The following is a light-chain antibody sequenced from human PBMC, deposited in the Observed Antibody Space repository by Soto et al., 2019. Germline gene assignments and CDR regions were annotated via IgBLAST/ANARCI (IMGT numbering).Light chain of an antibody. CDR3: QQRSNWPPIT. V-gene: IGKV3-11*01. J-gene: IGKJ5*01. CDR1: QSVSSY. CDR2: DAS. Sequence: IVLTQSPATLSLTPGERATLSCRASQSVSSYLAWYQQKPGQAPRLLIYDASNRATGIPARFSGSGSGTDFTLTISSLEPEDFAVYYCQQRSNWPPITFGQGTRLEI.